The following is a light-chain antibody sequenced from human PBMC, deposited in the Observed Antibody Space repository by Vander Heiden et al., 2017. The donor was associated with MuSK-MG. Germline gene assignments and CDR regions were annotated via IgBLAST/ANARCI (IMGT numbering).Light chain of an antibody. CDR1: QSISSY. V-gene: IGKV1-39*01. J-gene: IGKJ1*01. CDR2: AAS. CDR3: QQCESTPQT. Sequence: DIQMTQSPSSLSASVGDRVSITCRASQSISSYLNWYQQKPGKAPELLIYAASSLQSGVPSRFSGSGSRTDFTLTISRLQPEDFATYYCQQCESTPQTFGQGTKVEIK.